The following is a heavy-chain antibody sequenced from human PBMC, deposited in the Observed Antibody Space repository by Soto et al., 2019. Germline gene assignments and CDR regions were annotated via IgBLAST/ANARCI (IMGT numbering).Heavy chain of an antibody. CDR2: ISGSGGST. Sequence: QAEGSVRLSCSASGFTFSSYAMSWVRQAPGKGLEWVSAISGSGGSTYYADSVKGRFTISRDNSKNTLYLQMNSVRAEDTAVYYCANFISGAESREIYTWGQQSLVTISS. CDR1: GFTFSSYA. V-gene: IGHV3-23*01. CDR3: ANFISGAESREIYT. D-gene: IGHD3-3*02. J-gene: IGHJ5*02.